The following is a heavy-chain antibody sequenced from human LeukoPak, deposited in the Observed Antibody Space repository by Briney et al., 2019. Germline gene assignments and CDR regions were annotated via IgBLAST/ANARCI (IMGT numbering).Heavy chain of an antibody. J-gene: IGHJ4*02. CDR2: IYGDASKT. V-gene: IGHV3-23*01. CDR1: GFTFTTYT. D-gene: IGHD3-22*01. CDR3: AKEKAFGYSPVDH. Sequence: GGSLRLSCAASGFTFTTYTISWVRQAPGKGLEWVSSIYGDASKTFYADSVRGRFTISRDNSKSTLYLQMNSLTAEDTALYYCAKEKAFGYSPVDHWGQGTLVTVSA.